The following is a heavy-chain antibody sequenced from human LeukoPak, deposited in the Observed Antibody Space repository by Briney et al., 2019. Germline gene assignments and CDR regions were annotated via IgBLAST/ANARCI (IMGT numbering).Heavy chain of an antibody. D-gene: IGHD3-9*01. Sequence: YYWSWIRQPPGKGREGIGYIYHSGSTYYNPSLKRRVTISVDKSKNQFSLKQSSVTAADTAVYYCARAFNYDILTGPFYYFDYWGQGTLVTVSS. CDR1: YY. J-gene: IGHJ4*02. V-gene: IGHV4-30-2*01. CDR2: IYHSGST. CDR3: ARAFNYDILTGPFYYFDY.